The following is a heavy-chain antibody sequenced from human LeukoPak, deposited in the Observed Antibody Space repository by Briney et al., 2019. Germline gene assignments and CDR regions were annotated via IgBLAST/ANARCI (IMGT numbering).Heavy chain of an antibody. CDR1: GGSISSGDFY. D-gene: IGHD2-2*01. CDR3: ARGLLTCSSTTCYGLDAFDI. V-gene: IGHV4-39*01. CDR2: IYYSGST. J-gene: IGHJ3*02. Sequence: PSQTLSLTCTVSGGSISSGDFYWSWIRQPPGKGLEWIGSIYYSGSTYYNPSLKSRVTISVDTSKNQFSLKLSSVTAADTAVYYCARGLLTCSSTTCYGLDAFDIWGQGTMVTVSS.